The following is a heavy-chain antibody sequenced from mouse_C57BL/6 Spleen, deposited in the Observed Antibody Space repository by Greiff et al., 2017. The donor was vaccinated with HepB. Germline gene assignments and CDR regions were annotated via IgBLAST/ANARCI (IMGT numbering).Heavy chain of an antibody. CDR3: VRHSFGFAY. CDR2: IRSKSNNYAT. V-gene: IGHV10-1*01. J-gene: IGHJ3*01. CDR1: GFCFNTYA. Sequence: EVQLVESGGGLVQPKGSLKLSCAASGFCFNTYAMNWVRQAPGKGLEWVARIRSKSNNYATYYADSVKDRFTISRDDSESMLYLQMNNLKTEDTAMYYCVRHSFGFAYWGQGTLVTVSA. D-gene: IGHD1-2*01.